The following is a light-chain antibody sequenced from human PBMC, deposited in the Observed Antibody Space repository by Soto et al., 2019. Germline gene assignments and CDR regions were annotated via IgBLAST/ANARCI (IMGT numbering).Light chain of an antibody. CDR3: ETWASNTYV. J-gene: IGLJ1*01. CDR1: SGHSTYI. V-gene: IGLV4-60*02. Sequence: QSVLTQSSSASASLGSSVKLTCTLSSGHSTYIIAWHQQQPGKAPRYLMKLEGSGSYNKGSGVPDRFSGSSSGADRYLTISNLQFEDEADYYCETWASNTYVFGTGTKLTVL. CDR2: LEGSGSY.